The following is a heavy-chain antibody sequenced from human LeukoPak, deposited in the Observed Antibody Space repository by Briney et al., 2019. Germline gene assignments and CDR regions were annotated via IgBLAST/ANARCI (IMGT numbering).Heavy chain of an antibody. Sequence: ASVKVSCKASGYSFTGQDMHWVRQAPGQGLEWMGWINPNTGGTNYAQKFQGRVTMTRDTTISAAFMELSRLTSDDTAVYYWASYPRYSSSPPFDYWGQGTLVTVSS. CDR3: ASYPRYSSSPPFDY. J-gene: IGHJ4*02. CDR1: GYSFTGQD. CDR2: INPNTGGT. V-gene: IGHV1-2*02. D-gene: IGHD6-6*01.